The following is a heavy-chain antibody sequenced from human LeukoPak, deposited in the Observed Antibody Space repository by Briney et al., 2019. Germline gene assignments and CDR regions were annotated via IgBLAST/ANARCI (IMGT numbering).Heavy chain of an antibody. Sequence: GGSLRLSCAASGFTFSSYGIHWVRQAPGKGLEWVAVISYDGSNKYYADSVKGRFTISRDNSKNTLYLQMNSLRAEDTAVYYCAKDYVHGDLLRIYYYYYGMDVWGQGTTVTVSS. V-gene: IGHV3-30*18. D-gene: IGHD4-17*01. CDR1: GFTFSSYG. CDR3: AKDYVHGDLLRIYYYYYGMDV. CDR2: ISYDGSNK. J-gene: IGHJ6*02.